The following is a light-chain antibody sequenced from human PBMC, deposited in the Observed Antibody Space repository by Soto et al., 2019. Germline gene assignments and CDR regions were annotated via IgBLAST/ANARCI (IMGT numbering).Light chain of an antibody. J-gene: IGLJ1*01. CDR1: SSDIGAGYD. Sequence: QSVLTQPPSVSGAPGQRVTIFCTGSSSDIGAGYDVQWYQQVPGAAPKLLIYANSNRPSGVPDRFSGSKSGTSASLAISGLQAEDEGDYFCQTYDSSLSGSVFGTGTKVTVL. CDR3: QTYDSSLSGSV. CDR2: ANS. V-gene: IGLV1-40*01.